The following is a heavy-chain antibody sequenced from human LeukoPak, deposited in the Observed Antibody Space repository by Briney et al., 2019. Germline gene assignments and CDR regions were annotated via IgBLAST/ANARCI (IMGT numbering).Heavy chain of an antibody. J-gene: IGHJ3*02. V-gene: IGHV4-59*01. CDR2: IYYSGST. CDR1: GGSISSYY. CDR3: ARGSGVLLWFGELFAFDI. D-gene: IGHD3-10*01. Sequence: SETLSLTCTVSGGSISSYYWSWIRQPPGKGLEWIGYIYYSGSTNYNPSLKSRVTISVDTSKNQFSLKLSSVTAADTAVYYCARGSGVLLWFGELFAFDIWGQGTMVTASS.